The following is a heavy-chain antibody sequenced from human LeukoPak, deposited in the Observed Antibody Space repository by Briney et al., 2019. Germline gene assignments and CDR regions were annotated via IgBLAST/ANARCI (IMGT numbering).Heavy chain of an antibody. J-gene: IGHJ4*02. CDR2: IHPSGTIT. Sequence: ASVKVSCKASGYIFINHYIYWVRQVPGHGPEWMGLIHPSGTITNYAQKFQGRIIMTRDASTNTVYMDLSSLRSDDTAVHYCARGSPSGYFDYWGQGTLVTVSS. D-gene: IGHD3-10*01. V-gene: IGHV1-46*01. CDR3: ARGSPSGYFDY. CDR1: GYIFINHY.